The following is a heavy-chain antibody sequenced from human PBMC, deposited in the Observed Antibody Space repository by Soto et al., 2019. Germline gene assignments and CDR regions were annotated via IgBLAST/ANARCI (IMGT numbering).Heavy chain of an antibody. CDR2: ISWNSGSI. J-gene: IGHJ4*02. D-gene: IGHD5-12*01. V-gene: IGHV3-9*01. CDR1: GFTFEDYA. Sequence: GGSLRLSCAASGFTFEDYAIHWVRQAPGKGLEWVSGISWNSGSIGYADSVKDRFTISRDNAKNSLYLQMNSLRAEDTALYYCAKGGGYSIHSYYFDYWGQGTLVTVSS. CDR3: AKGGGYSIHSYYFDY.